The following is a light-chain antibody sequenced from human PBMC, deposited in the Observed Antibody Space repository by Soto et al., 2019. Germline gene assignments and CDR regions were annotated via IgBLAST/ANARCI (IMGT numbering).Light chain of an antibody. Sequence: SYELTQSPSVSVAPGQTASITCGGDNIGGKSVHWYQQRPGQAPVLVVSDDSDRPSGIPERFSGSNSGDTATLTISRVEGGDEADYYCQVWDSSSASFGGGTKLTVL. CDR1: NIGGKS. CDR3: QVWDSSSAS. J-gene: IGLJ3*02. CDR2: DDS. V-gene: IGLV3-21*02.